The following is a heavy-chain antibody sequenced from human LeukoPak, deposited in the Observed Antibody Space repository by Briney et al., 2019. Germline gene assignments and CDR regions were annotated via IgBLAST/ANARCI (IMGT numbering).Heavy chain of an antibody. D-gene: IGHD2-15*01. CDR2: IRSKANSYAT. CDR1: GFTFSGSP. Sequence: GGSLRLSCAASGFTFSGSPMHWVRQAPGKGLEWLGRIRSKANSYATAYAASVKGRFTISRDDSKNTAYLQMNSLIIEDTAVYYCTTGYRDDPWGQGTLVTVSS. V-gene: IGHV3-73*01. CDR3: TTGYRDDP. J-gene: IGHJ5*02.